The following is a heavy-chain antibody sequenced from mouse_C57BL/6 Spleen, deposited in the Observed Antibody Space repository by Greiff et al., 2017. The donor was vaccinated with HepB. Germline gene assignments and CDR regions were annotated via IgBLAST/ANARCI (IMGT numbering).Heavy chain of an antibody. CDR2: SNPNNGGT. CDR1: GYTFTDYY. CDR3: ARSRAWFAY. V-gene: IGHV1-26*01. Sequence: VQLQQSGPELVKPGASVKISCKASGYTFTDYYMNWVKQSHGKSLEWIGDSNPNNGGTSYNQKFKGKATWTVDKSSSTAYMELRSLTSEDSAVYYCARSRAWFAYWGQGTLVTVSA. J-gene: IGHJ3*01.